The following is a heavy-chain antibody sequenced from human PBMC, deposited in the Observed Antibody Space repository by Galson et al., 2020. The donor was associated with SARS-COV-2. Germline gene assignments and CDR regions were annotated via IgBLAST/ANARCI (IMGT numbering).Heavy chain of an antibody. CDR2: IHTSGSN. V-gene: IGHV4-4*07. CDR1: GGSISSHS. J-gene: IGHJ5*02. Sequence: SETLSLTCTVYGGSISSHSWSWIRQPAGKGMDWIGRIHTSGSNNYNPSLKSRVTMSVDTSKNQFSLKLSSVTAADTAVYYCARGEGGVEYNWFDPGGQGTLVTVSS. D-gene: IGHD1-1*01. CDR3: ARGEGGVEYNWFDP.